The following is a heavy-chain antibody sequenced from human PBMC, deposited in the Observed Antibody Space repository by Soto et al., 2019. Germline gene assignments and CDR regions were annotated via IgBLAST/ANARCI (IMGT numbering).Heavy chain of an antibody. V-gene: IGHV4-31*03. CDR2: IYYSGST. CDR1: GGSISSGGYY. Sequence: SETLSLTCTVSGGSISSGGYYWSWIRQHPGKGLEWIGYIYYSGSTYYNPSLKSRVTISVDTSKNQFSLKLSSVTAADTAVYYCATAPTRGTSMSHDYWGQGTLVTVSS. J-gene: IGHJ4*02. CDR3: ATAPTRGTSMSHDY. D-gene: IGHD5-12*01.